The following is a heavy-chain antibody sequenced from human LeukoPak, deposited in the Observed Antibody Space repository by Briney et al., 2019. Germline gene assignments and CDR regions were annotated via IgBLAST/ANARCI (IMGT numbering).Heavy chain of an antibody. J-gene: IGHJ4*02. D-gene: IGHD2-21*01. CDR1: GFTFSSYD. CDR3: ASPAYCGGDCYG. CDR2: ITSSSSTI. Sequence: GGSLRLSCAASGFTFSSYDMNWARQAPGKGLEWVSYITSSSSTIYYADSVKGRFTVSRDNAKNSLYLQMNSLRVEDTAVYYCASPAYCGGDCYGWGQGTLVTVSS. V-gene: IGHV3-48*01.